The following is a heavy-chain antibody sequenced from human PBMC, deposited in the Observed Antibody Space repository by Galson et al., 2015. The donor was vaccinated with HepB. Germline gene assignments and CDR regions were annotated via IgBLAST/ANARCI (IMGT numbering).Heavy chain of an antibody. D-gene: IGHD6-19*01. CDR3: ASFTNSGFGY. CDR1: GGSITGYY. CDR2: IYYSGST. Sequence: ETLSLTCTVSGGSITGYYWSWIRQPPGKGLEWIGYIYYSGSTNYNPSLKSRVTISVDTSKNQFSLRLSSVTAADTAVYYCASFTNSGFGYWGQGTLVTVPS. V-gene: IGHV4-59*01. J-gene: IGHJ4*02.